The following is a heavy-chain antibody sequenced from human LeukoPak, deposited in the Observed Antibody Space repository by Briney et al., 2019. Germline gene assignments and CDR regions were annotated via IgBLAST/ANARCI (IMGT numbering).Heavy chain of an antibody. CDR2: IYSTGTT. D-gene: IGHD5-12*01. V-gene: IGHV4-39*01. CDR3: ARHGGYAYFFDY. J-gene: IGHJ4*02. CDR1: GGSVTSGTYY. Sequence: SETLSLTCSVSGGSVTSGTYYWTWIRQPPGKGLEWIGSIYSTGTTSYNPPLQSRITVSVDTSKNQFSLKLTSVTAADTAVYYCARHGGYAYFFDYWGQGTPVTVSS.